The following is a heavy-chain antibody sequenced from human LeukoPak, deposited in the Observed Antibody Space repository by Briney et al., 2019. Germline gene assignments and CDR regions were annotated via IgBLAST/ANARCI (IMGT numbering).Heavy chain of an antibody. CDR2: IYHSGST. Sequence: SETLSLTCTVSGGSLSTYYWNWIRQPPGKGLEWIGYIYHSGSTKYNPSLKSRITISVDTSKNQFSLEVSSVTAADTAVYYCARYYSDSSQSDYWGQGTLVTVSS. V-gene: IGHV4-59*12. CDR3: ARYYSDSSQSDY. CDR1: GGSLSTYY. J-gene: IGHJ4*02. D-gene: IGHD3-22*01.